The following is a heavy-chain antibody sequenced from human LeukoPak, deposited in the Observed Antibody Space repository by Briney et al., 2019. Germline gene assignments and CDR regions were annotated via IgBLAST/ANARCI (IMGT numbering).Heavy chain of an antibody. CDR2: ISAYNGNT. V-gene: IGHV1-18*01. Sequence: GASVKVSCKASGNTFNNFDINWVRQATGQGLEWMGWISAYNGNTNYAQKLQGRVTMTTDTSTSTAYMELRSLRSDDTAAYYCARAPMGVVVVAAGAFDIWGQGTMVTVSS. CDR3: ARAPMGVVVVAAGAFDI. J-gene: IGHJ3*02. D-gene: IGHD2-15*01. CDR1: GNTFNNFD.